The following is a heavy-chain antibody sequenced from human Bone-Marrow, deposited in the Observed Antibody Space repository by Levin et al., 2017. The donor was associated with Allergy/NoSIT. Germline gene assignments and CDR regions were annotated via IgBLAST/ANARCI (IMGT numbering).Heavy chain of an antibody. V-gene: IGHV4-39*01. CDR2: IYYLGTT. Sequence: SETLSLTCTVSGGSVSSSSHYWGWIRQTPGKGLEWIGNIYYLGTTSYNPSLTGRVTLSVATSKNQFSLQLTSVTAADTAIYYCAERNSIHFLGHFASWGQGIPVIVSS. J-gene: IGHJ4*02. CDR1: GGSVSSSSHY. CDR3: AERNSIHFLGHFAS. D-gene: IGHD2/OR15-2a*01.